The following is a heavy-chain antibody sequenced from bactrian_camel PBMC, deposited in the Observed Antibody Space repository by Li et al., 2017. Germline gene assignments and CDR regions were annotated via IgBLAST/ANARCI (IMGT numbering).Heavy chain of an antibody. CDR2: IDADGKI. J-gene: IGHJ4*01. Sequence: HVQLVESGGDSVQAGGSLRLSCAASGSKWSSKCMAWFRQAPGKEREGVGVIDADGKIAYADSVKGRFTISRDNAKSPLYLQMHSLKPEDTAMYYCALDGTYGGDWNAERMLSRTGAR. D-gene: IGHD1*01. CDR3: ALDGTYGGDWNAERMLSRT. CDR1: GSKWSSKC. V-gene: IGHV3S53*01.